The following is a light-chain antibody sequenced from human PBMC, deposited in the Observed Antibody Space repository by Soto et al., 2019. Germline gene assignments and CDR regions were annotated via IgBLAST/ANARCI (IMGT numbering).Light chain of an antibody. CDR1: QSVTSNY. J-gene: IGKJ1*01. Sequence: EIVVTQSPGTLSLSPGERATLSCRASQSVTSNYLAWYQQKPGQAPRLLIHGASNRATGIPDRFSGSGSGTDFTLTINRLEPGDSAVYYCQQCGSPPWTFGQGTKVEI. CDR2: GAS. V-gene: IGKV3-20*01. CDR3: QQCGSPPWT.